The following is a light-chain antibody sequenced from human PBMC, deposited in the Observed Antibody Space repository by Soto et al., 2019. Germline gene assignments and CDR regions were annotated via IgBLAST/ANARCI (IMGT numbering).Light chain of an antibody. CDR3: QQYKSYSA. J-gene: IGKJ2*01. V-gene: IGKV1-5*01. Sequence: DIQMTQSPSTLSASVGDRVTITCRASQSINNWLDWYQQKPGKAPKILISDASTLESGVPSRFSGSGSGTEFTLTISSLQPDDFATYYCQQYKSYSAFGQGTKLEIK. CDR2: DAS. CDR1: QSINNW.